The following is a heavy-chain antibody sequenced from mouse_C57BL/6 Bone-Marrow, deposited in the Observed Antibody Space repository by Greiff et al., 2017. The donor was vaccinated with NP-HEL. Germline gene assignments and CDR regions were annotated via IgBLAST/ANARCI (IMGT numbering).Heavy chain of an antibody. D-gene: IGHD1-1*01. Sequence: EVMLVESGEGLVKPGGSLKLSCAASGFTFSSYAMSWVRQTPEKRLEWVAYISSGGDYIYYADTVKGRFTISRDNARNTLYLQMSSLKSEDTAMYYCTRGHYYGSSYPFDYWGQGTTLTVSS. V-gene: IGHV5-9-1*02. CDR3: TRGHYYGSSYPFDY. CDR2: ISSGGDYI. CDR1: GFTFSSYA. J-gene: IGHJ2*01.